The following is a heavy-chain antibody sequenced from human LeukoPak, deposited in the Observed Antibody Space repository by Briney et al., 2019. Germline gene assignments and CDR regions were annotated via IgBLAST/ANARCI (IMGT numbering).Heavy chain of an antibody. CDR3: ARETVAGTFDY. D-gene: IGHD6-19*01. CDR2: ISSSGDIL. V-gene: IGHV3-11*01. CDR1: GFTFTEYY. J-gene: IGHJ4*02. Sequence: GGSLRLSCAASGFTFTEYYMSWIRQTPGKGLEWVSDISSSGDILSYADSIQGRFTISRDNAKNSLYLQMNSLRPDDTAVYYCARETVAGTFDYWGQGTLVTVSS.